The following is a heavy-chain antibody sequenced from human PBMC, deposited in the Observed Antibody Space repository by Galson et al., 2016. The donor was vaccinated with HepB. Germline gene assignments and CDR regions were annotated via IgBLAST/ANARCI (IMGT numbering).Heavy chain of an antibody. V-gene: IGHV1-18*04. CDR1: GYRFFTYG. CDR3: ARDVQFRFDY. Sequence: SVKVSCKASGYRFFTYGISWVRQAPGQGLEWLGWLSANSGNTIYAQKFQDRVTMTRDTSASTVYMDLRSLRSDDTAVYYCARDVQFRFDYWGQGTLVTVSS. CDR2: LSANSGNT. D-gene: IGHD4-11*01. J-gene: IGHJ4*02.